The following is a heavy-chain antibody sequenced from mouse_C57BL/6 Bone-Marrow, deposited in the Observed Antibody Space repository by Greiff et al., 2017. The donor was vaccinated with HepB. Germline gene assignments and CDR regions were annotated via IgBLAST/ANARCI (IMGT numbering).Heavy chain of an antibody. CDR3: ARLYYSNYVFDY. CDR1: GFTFRVYY. D-gene: IGHD2-5*01. V-gene: IGHV5-16*01. CDR2: INYDGSST. J-gene: IGHJ2*01. Sequence: DVMLVESEGGLVQPGSSMKLSCTASGFTFRVYYMALVRQVPEKGLEWVANINYDGSSTYYLDSLKSRFIISRDNAKNILYLQMSSLKSEDTATYYCARLYYSNYVFDYWGQGTTLTVSS.